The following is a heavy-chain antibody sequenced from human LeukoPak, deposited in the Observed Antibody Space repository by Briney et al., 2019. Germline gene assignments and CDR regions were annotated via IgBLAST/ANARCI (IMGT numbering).Heavy chain of an antibody. V-gene: IGHV3-30-3*02. J-gene: IGHJ4*02. CDR2: ISYDGFNK. Sequence: PGGSLRLSCAASGFTFSSYAMHRVRQAPGKGLEWVAVISYDGFNKYYADSVRGRFTISRDNPKNTLYLQMNSLRAEDTAVYYCAKHAPLPDHSSSWFDYWGQGTLVTVSS. CDR3: AKHAPLPDHSSSWFDY. CDR1: GFTFSSYA. D-gene: IGHD6-13*01.